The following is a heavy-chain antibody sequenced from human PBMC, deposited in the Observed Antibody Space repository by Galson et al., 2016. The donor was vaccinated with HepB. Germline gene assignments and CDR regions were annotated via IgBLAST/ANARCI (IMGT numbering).Heavy chain of an antibody. CDR3: ARDGVRWSPVEYFHH. CDR1: GFTFSNFG. CDR2: LSGSGSST. J-gene: IGHJ1*01. V-gene: IGHV3-23*01. D-gene: IGHD3-3*01. Sequence: SLRLSCAASGFTFSNFGMSWVRQAPGKGLEWVSLLSGSGSSTSYADYVEGRFTISRDNSKNTLYLQMSSLSPDDTAVYYCARDGVRWSPVEYFHHWGQGTLVSVSS.